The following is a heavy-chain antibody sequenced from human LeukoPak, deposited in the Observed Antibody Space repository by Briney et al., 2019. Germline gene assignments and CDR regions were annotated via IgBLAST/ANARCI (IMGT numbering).Heavy chain of an antibody. D-gene: IGHD2-15*01. V-gene: IGHV3-30*02. CDR3: AKDRRGSCNAGSCYCCDY. Sequence: GGSLRLSCTASEFTFNSYGMHWVRQAPGKGLESVAFIRFDGSDEHYADSVKGRFTISRDNSKNTLYLQMNSLRAEDTAVYYCAKDRRGSCNAGSCYCCDYWGRGALVTVSS. J-gene: IGHJ4*02. CDR1: EFTFNSYG. CDR2: IRFDGSDE.